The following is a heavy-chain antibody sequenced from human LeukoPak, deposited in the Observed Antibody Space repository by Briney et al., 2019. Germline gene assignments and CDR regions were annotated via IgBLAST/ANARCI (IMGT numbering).Heavy chain of an antibody. J-gene: IGHJ4*02. V-gene: IGHV3-23*01. CDR3: PRVGYCTNGVCYTNFDY. CDR2: VGGSGGST. D-gene: IGHD2-8*01. CDR1: GFTFSIYA. Sequence: PGGSLRLSCAASGFTFSIYAMGWVRQAPGKGLEWVSLVGGSGGSTYYAGSVKGRFTISRDNAKNTLYLQMNSLRAEDTAVYYCPRVGYCTNGVCYTNFDYWGQGTLVTVSS.